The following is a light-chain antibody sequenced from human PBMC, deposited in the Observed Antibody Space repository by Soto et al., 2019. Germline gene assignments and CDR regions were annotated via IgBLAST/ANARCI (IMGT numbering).Light chain of an antibody. Sequence: QSVLTQPPSASGTPGQRVTISCSGSNSNIGSNIVNWYQQLPGTATKLLIHSNNQRPSGVPDRFSGSKSDTSASLAISGLQTEDEADYYCVAWDDSLNGLVFGGGTKLTVL. CDR3: VAWDDSLNGLV. CDR2: SNN. V-gene: IGLV1-44*01. J-gene: IGLJ2*01. CDR1: NSNIGSNI.